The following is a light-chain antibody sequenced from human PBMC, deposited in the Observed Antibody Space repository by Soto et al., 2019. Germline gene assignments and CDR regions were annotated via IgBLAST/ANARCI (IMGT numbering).Light chain of an antibody. CDR3: QQYGSSPLT. CDR2: GAS. Sequence: EIVLTQSPGTLSLSPGDRATLSCRASQTVSFSYLAWYQQKPGQAPRLLIYGASSRATGIPGRFSGSESGTDFTLTISRREPEDFAVYYCQQYGSSPLTFGGGTKVEIK. V-gene: IGKV3-20*01. J-gene: IGKJ4*01. CDR1: QTVSFSY.